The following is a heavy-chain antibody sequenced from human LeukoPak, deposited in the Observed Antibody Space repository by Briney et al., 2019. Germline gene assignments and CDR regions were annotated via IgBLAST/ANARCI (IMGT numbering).Heavy chain of an antibody. CDR2: ISGSGGST. CDR1: GFTFSSYA. J-gene: IGHJ4*02. CDR3: AKGEYQLLYGDY. V-gene: IGHV3-23*01. D-gene: IGHD2-2*02. Sequence: GGSLRLSCAASGFTFSSYAMSWVRQAPGKGLEWVSAISGSGGSTYYADSVKGRFTISRDNSKNTLCLQMNSLRAEDTAVYYCAKGEYQLLYGDYWGQGTLVTVSS.